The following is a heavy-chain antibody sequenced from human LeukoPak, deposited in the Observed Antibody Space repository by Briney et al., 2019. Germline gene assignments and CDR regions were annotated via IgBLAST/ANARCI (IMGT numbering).Heavy chain of an antibody. Sequence: GSVKFSCQASGYTFTSYYMHWVRQAPGQGLEWMGIINPSGGSTSYAQKFQGRVTMTRDTSTSTVYMELSSLRSEDTAVYYCARDLRLLFYFDYWGQGTLVTVSS. D-gene: IGHD5-12*01. J-gene: IGHJ4*02. CDR2: INPSGGST. V-gene: IGHV1-46*01. CDR3: ARDLRLLFYFDY. CDR1: GYTFTSYY.